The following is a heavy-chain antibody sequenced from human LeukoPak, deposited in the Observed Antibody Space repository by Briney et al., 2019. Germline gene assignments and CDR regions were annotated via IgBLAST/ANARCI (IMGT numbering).Heavy chain of an antibody. V-gene: IGHV3-48*04. CDR1: GFTFSNYN. CDR3: AGLGITMIGGV. J-gene: IGHJ6*04. D-gene: IGHD3-10*02. Sequence: GGSLRLSCAASGFTFSNYNMNWVRQAPGKGLEWVSYISSSGSTIYYADSVKGRFTISRDNAKNSLYLQMNSLRAEDTAVYYCAGLGITMIGGVWGKGTTVTISS. CDR2: ISSSGSTI.